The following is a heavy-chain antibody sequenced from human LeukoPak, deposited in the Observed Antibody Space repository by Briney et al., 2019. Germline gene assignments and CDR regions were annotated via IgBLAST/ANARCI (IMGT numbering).Heavy chain of an antibody. CDR3: ARGDVDTAMVDY. CDR2: INPNSGGT. Sequence: ASVKVSCKASGYTFTGYYMHWVRQAPGQGLHWMGWINPNSGGTNYAQKFQGRVTMTRDTSISTAYMELSRLRSDDTAVYYCARGDVDTAMVDYWGQGTLVTVSS. D-gene: IGHD5-18*01. V-gene: IGHV1-2*02. CDR1: GYTFTGYY. J-gene: IGHJ4*02.